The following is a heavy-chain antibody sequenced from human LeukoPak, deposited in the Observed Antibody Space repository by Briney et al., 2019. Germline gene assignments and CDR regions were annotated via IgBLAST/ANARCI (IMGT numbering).Heavy chain of an antibody. V-gene: IGHV4-61*02. D-gene: IGHD4-17*01. CDR3: ATSYGDQREY. CDR2: IYTSGST. CDR1: GGSISSGSYY. J-gene: IGHJ4*02. Sequence: PSETLSLTCTVSGGSISSGSYYWSWIRQPAGKGLEWIGRIYTSGSTNYNPSLKSRVTISVDTSKNQFSLKLSSVTAADTAVYYCATSYGDQREYWGQGTLVTVSS.